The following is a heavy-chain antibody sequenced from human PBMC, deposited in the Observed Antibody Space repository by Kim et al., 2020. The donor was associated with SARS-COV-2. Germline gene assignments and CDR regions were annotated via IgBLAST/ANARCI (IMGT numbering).Heavy chain of an antibody. CDR3: ARAGAATRTGYFDC. D-gene: IGHD6-13*01. Sequence: YVVSVKSRITINPDTSKNQFSLQLNSVTPEDTAVYYCARAGAATRTGYFDCWGQGTLVTVSS. J-gene: IGHJ4*02. V-gene: IGHV6-1*01.